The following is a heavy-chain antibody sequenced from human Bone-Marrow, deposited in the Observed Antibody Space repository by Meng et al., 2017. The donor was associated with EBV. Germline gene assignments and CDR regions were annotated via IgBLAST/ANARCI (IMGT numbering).Heavy chain of an antibody. J-gene: IGHJ5*02. CDR1: GGSFSVYY. V-gene: IGHV4-34*01. CDR3: ATQRRDTDWFDP. Sequence: GQLQQGGAGLLKPSETRSLTCAVYGGSFSVYYWTWIRQPPGKGLEWIGEINHSGSTNYNPSLKSRVTISVDTSKNQFSLKLSSVTAADTAVYYCATQRRDTDWFDPWGQGTLVTVSS. CDR2: INHSGST. D-gene: IGHD6-25*01.